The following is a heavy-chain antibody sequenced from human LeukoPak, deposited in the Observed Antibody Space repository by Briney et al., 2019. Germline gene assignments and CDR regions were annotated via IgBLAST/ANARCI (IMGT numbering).Heavy chain of an antibody. CDR3: ARNVLPNYFDY. CDR1: GYAFTSYY. V-gene: IGHV1-46*01. Sequence: ASVKVSCKASGYAFTSYYMHWVRQAPGQGLEWMGIINPSGGSTSYAQKFQGRVTMTRDTSTSTVYMELSSLRSEDTAVYYCARNVLPNYFDYWGQGTLVTVSS. D-gene: IGHD3-10*01. J-gene: IGHJ4*02. CDR2: INPSGGST.